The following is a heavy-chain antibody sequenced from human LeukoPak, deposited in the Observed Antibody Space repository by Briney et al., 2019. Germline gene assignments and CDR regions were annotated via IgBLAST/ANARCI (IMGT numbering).Heavy chain of an antibody. J-gene: IGHJ4*02. CDR3: AQGPSGWYAHFDY. V-gene: IGHV4-39*01. D-gene: IGHD6-19*01. CDR2: IYYSGST. Sequence: PSETLSLTCTVSGGSISSSSYYWGWIRQPPGKGLEWIGSIYYSGSTYYNPSLKSRVTISVDTSENQFSLKLSSVTAADTAVYYCAQGPSGWYAHFDYWGQGTLVTVSS. CDR1: GGSISSSSYY.